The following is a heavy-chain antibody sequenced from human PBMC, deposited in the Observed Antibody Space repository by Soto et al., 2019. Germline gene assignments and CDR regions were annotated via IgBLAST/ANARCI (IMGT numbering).Heavy chain of an antibody. D-gene: IGHD3-16*02. CDR2: IYWDDDK. V-gene: IGHV2-5*02. CDR3: AHRRFTFGGDISADY. CDR1: GFSLRTSGVG. Sequence: QITLKESGPTLMKPTQTLTLTCTFSGFSLRTSGVGVGWIRQPPGKALEWLALIYWDDDKRYSPSLKSRRTITKDTSKNQVVLTMTNMDPVDTATYYCAHRRFTFGGDISADYWGQGTLVTVSS. J-gene: IGHJ4*02.